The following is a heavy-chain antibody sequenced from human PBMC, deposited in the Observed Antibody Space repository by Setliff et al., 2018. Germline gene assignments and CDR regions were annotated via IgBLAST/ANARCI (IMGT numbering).Heavy chain of an antibody. CDR2: IDSGESNV. CDR3: ARILGYCTNTRCYSEYAFDM. D-gene: IGHD2-2*01. J-gene: IGHJ3*02. V-gene: IGHV3-74*01. CDR1: GFTFSGYW. Sequence: GGSLRLSCAASGFTFSGYWMHWVRQVPGKGLMWVARIDSGESNVNYADSVKGRFTISKDNAKNTVYLEMNNLSAEDTAVYYCARILGYCTNTRCYSEYAFDMWGQGTTVTVSS.